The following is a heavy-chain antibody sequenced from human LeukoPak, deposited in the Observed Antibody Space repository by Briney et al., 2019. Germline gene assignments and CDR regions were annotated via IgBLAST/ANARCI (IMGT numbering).Heavy chain of an antibody. CDR2: ISSSSSYI. Sequence: PGGSLRLSCAASGFTFSSYSMNWVRQAPGKGLEWVSSISSSSSYIYYADSVKGRFTISRDNAKNSLYLQMNSLRAEDTAVYYCARQQFSGCSCYPGGYWGQGTLVTVSS. V-gene: IGHV3-21*01. CDR3: ARQQFSGCSCYPGGY. J-gene: IGHJ4*02. CDR1: GFTFSSYS. D-gene: IGHD2-15*01.